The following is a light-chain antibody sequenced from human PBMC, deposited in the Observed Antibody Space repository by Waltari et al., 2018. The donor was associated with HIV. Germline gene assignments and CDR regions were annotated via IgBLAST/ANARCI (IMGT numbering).Light chain of an antibody. CDR3: SSYAGSNTFV. CDR2: EVT. CDR1: SSDVGGYNY. J-gene: IGLJ1*01. V-gene: IGLV2-8*01. Sequence: QSALTQPPSASGSPGQSVTISCTGPSSDVGGYNYVSGYQQHPDKAPKLMIYEVTKRPSGVPDRFSGSKSGNTASLTISGLQAEDEADYYCSSYAGSNTFVFGTGTKVTVL.